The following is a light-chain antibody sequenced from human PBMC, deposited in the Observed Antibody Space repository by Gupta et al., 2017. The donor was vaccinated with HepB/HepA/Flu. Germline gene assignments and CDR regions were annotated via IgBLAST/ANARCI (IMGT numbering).Light chain of an antibody. V-gene: IGKV1-5*03. J-gene: IGKJ1*01. Sequence: DIQMTQSPSTLSASVGDRVTITCRASQSISNWLAWYQQKPGKAPKLLIYKASSLESGVTSRFSGSGAGTEFTLTSSSPQNDDFANYYCQRYNSWWTFGQGTKVEIK. CDR3: QRYNSWWT. CDR1: QSISNW. CDR2: KAS.